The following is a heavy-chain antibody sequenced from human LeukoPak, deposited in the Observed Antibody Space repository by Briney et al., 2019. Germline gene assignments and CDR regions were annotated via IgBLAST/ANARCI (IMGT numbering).Heavy chain of an antibody. CDR1: GGSISSYF. D-gene: IGHD5-18*01. J-gene: IGHJ4*02. CDR2: IYPSGST. Sequence: PSETLSLTCSVSGGSISSYFWSWIRQPAGQGLEWIGRIYPSGSTNYNPSLKSRVTMSLDTSKSQFSLKLSPVIAADTAVYYCARLGYTYGYAFDAWGQGTLVTVSS. CDR3: ARLGYTYGYAFDA. V-gene: IGHV4-4*07.